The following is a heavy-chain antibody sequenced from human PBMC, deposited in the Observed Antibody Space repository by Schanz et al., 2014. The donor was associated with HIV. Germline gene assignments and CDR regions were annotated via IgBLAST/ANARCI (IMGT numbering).Heavy chain of an antibody. CDR1: GGTFSIYA. V-gene: IGHV1-69*01. D-gene: IGHD3-22*01. CDR3: AKDRNHYDSRYRGKGNYYYYYGMDV. Sequence: QVQLVQSGAAVQKPGSSVKVSCKASGGTFSIYAISWVRQAPGQGLEWMGGIIHIFGTTNYAPKFQGRVTINVDESTSTAYMELSSLRSDDTAVYYCAKDRNHYDSRYRGKGNYYYYYGMDVWGQGTTVTVSS. J-gene: IGHJ6*02. CDR2: IIHIFGTT.